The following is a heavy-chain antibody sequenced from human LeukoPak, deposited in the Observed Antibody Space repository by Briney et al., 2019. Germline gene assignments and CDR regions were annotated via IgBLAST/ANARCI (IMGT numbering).Heavy chain of an antibody. CDR3: ARDLNDFWSGYDDFDY. CDR2: IKQDGSEK. CDR1: GFTFSSYW. D-gene: IGHD3-3*01. V-gene: IGHV3-7*01. Sequence: TGGSLRLSCAASGFTFSSYWMSWVRQAPGKGLEWVANIKQDGSEKYYVDSVKGRFTISRDNAKNSLYLQMNSLRAEDTAVYYCARDLNDFWSGYDDFDYWGQGTLVTVSS. J-gene: IGHJ4*02.